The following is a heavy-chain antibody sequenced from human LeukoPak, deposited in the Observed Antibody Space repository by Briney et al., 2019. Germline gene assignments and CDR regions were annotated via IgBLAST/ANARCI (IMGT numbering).Heavy chain of an antibody. V-gene: IGHV5-51*01. J-gene: IGHJ4*02. D-gene: IGHD2-21*01. CDR3: ARYVAYCGGDCSNFDY. Sequence: GESLKISCKGSGYSFTSYWIGWVRQMPGKGLEWMGIIYPGDSDTRYSPSFQGQVTISADKSISTAYLQWSSLKASDTAMYYCARYVAYCGGDCSNFDYWGQGTLVTVSS. CDR2: IYPGDSDT. CDR1: GYSFTSYW.